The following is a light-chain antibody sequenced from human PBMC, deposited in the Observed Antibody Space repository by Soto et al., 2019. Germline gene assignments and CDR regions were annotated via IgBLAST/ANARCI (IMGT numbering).Light chain of an antibody. Sequence: EIVMTQSPATLSVSPGEGATLSCRASQSVNSNLAWYRHKPGQAPRLLIYRASTRAAGLPDRFSGSGSGTEFTLTISSLQSEDFAVYYCQHYHSWPLTFGGGTKVDIK. CDR3: QHYHSWPLT. CDR2: RAS. V-gene: IGKV3-15*01. J-gene: IGKJ4*01. CDR1: QSVNSN.